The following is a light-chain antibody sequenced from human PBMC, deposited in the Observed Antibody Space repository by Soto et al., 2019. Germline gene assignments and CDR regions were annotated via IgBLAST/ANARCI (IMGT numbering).Light chain of an antibody. CDR3: GSWDSSLSAYV. Sequence: QSVLTQPPSVSPAPGQKVTISCSGSSSNIGGNSVSWYQQLPGTAHKLLIYDDNKRPSGIPDRFSGSKSGTSATLGITGFQTGDEADYYCGSWDSSLSAYVFGTGTKVTVL. J-gene: IGLJ1*01. CDR1: SSNIGGNS. V-gene: IGLV1-51*01. CDR2: DDN.